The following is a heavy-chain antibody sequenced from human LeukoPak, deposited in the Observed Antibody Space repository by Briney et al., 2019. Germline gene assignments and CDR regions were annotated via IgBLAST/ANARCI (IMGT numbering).Heavy chain of an antibody. CDR2: ISGDGGST. J-gene: IGHJ3*02. V-gene: IGHV3-43*02. Sequence: GGSLRLSCAASGFTFDDCAMHWVRQAPGKGLEWVSLISGDGGSTYYADSVKGRFTISRDNSKNSLYLQMNSLRTEDTALYYCAKSRRDGYNLDAFDIWGQGTMVTVSS. CDR3: AKSRRDGYNLDAFDI. D-gene: IGHD5-24*01. CDR1: GFTFDDCA.